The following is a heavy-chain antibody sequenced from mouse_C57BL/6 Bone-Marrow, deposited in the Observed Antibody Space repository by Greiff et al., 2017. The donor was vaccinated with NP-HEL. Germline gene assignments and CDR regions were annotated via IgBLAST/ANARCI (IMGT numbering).Heavy chain of an antibody. Sequence: EVKLMESGPELVKPGASVKISCKASGYSFTDYNMNWVKQSNGKSLEWIGVINPNYGTTSYNQKFKGKATLTVDQSSSTAYMQLNSLTSEDSAVYYCARWGNYSNSYWYFDVWGTGTTVTVSS. J-gene: IGHJ1*03. D-gene: IGHD2-5*01. CDR3: ARWGNYSNSYWYFDV. V-gene: IGHV1-39*01. CDR2: INPNYGTT. CDR1: GYSFTDYN.